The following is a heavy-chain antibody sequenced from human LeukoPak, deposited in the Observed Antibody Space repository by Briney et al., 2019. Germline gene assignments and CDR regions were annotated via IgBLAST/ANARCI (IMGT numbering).Heavy chain of an antibody. J-gene: IGHJ4*02. CDR2: ISGSGGTT. Sequence: GGSLRLSCAASGFTFSSNLMNRVRHTPGKGLEWVSGISGSGGTTYYADSVKGRFTISRDNSKTTLYLQMNSLRAEDTAVYYCAKDWTAGYWGQGTLVTVSS. CDR3: AKDWTAGY. CDR1: GFTFSSNL. D-gene: IGHD3/OR15-3a*01. V-gene: IGHV3-23*01.